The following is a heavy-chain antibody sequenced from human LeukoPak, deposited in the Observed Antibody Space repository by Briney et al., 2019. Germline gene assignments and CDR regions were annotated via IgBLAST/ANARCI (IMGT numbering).Heavy chain of an antibody. Sequence: PGGSLRLSCAASGFTFSSYAMSWVRQAPGKGLEWVSAISGSGGSTYYADSVKGRFTISRDNSKNTLYLQMNSLRAEDTAVYYCAKDPGIDYVWGSYRPDYWGQGTLVTVSS. CDR3: AKDPGIDYVWGSYRPDY. CDR1: GFTFSSYA. J-gene: IGHJ4*02. CDR2: ISGSGGST. V-gene: IGHV3-23*01. D-gene: IGHD3-16*02.